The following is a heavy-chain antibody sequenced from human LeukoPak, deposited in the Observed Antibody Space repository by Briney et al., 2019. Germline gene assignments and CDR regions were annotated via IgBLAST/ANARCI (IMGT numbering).Heavy chain of an antibody. CDR2: NYYSGNT. J-gene: IGHJ4*02. CDR3: ARQLLIFDSSAFDF. V-gene: IGHV4-39*01. CDR1: GASITSSSYY. Sequence: SETLSLTCTVSGASITSSSYYWGWIRQPPGKGLEWIGSNYYSGNTYHNPSLKSRVTISVDTSKKQFSLRLSSVTAADTAVYYCARQLLIFDSSAFDFWGQGTLVTVSS. D-gene: IGHD3-22*01.